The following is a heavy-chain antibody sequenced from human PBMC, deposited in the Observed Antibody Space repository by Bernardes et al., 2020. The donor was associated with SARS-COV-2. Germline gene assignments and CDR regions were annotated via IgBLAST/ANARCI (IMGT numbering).Heavy chain of an antibody. Sequence: ASVKVSCKASGYTFTSYDINWVRQATGQGLEWMGWMNPNSGNTGYAQKFQGRVTMTRNTSISTAYMELSSLRSEDTAVYYCARGLYYDFWSGYYRVMEYYYYGMDVWGQGTTVTVSS. J-gene: IGHJ6*02. CDR1: GYTFTSYD. CDR2: MNPNSGNT. V-gene: IGHV1-8*01. CDR3: ARGLYYDFWSGYYRVMEYYYYGMDV. D-gene: IGHD3-3*01.